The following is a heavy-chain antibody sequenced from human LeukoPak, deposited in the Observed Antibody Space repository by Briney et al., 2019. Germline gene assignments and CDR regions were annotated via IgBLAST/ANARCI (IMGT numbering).Heavy chain of an antibody. CDR3: ARDRYGDRAGSFDI. Sequence: SETLSLTCIVSGGSISNYYWCWIRQPAGKGLEWIGRIYASGSTNYNPSLESRVTMSIHTSKNQFSLKLSSVTAADTAVYYCARDRYGDRAGSFDIWGQGTMVTVSS. D-gene: IGHD4-17*01. CDR2: IYASGST. V-gene: IGHV4-4*07. CDR1: GGSISNYY. J-gene: IGHJ3*02.